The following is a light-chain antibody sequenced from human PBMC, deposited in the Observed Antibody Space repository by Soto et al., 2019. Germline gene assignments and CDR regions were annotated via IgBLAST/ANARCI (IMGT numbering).Light chain of an antibody. CDR1: SSNIGAGYY. CDR3: QSFDSSLGGWV. Sequence: QLVLTQPPSVSGAPGQRVTISCTGSSSNIGAGYYVHWYQQLPGTAPKLLIYGNTNRPSGVPDRFSGSKSGTSASLAITGLQAEDEADYYCQSFDSSLGGWVFGGGTKLTVL. J-gene: IGLJ3*02. CDR2: GNT. V-gene: IGLV1-40*01.